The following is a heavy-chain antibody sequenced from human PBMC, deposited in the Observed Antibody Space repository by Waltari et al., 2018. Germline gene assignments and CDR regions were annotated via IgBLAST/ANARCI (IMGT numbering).Heavy chain of an antibody. CDR1: GGPFSSSA. Sequence: QVQLVQSGAEVKKPGSSVKVSCKASGGPFSSSAISWVRQAPEQGLEWMGRLIPILGIANNAQKFQGRVTITADKSTSTAYMELSSLRSEDTAVYYCATMPADYVPRKYYGMDVWGQGTTVTVSS. V-gene: IGHV1-69*04. D-gene: IGHD2-2*01. CDR2: LIPILGIA. CDR3: ATMPADYVPRKYYGMDV. J-gene: IGHJ6*02.